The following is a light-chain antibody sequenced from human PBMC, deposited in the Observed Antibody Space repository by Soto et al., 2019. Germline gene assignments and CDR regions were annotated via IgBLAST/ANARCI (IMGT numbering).Light chain of an antibody. V-gene: IGLV4-69*01. J-gene: IGLJ2*01. CDR1: SGHRSYA. CDR3: QTWDTGGA. Sequence: QLVLTQSPSASASLGASVKLTCTLSSGHRSYAIAWHQQQPEKGPRYLMKVNSDGSHNKGDGIPDRFSGSSSGAERYLTISSLQSEDEADYYCQTWDTGGAFGGGTKLTVL. CDR2: VNSDGSH.